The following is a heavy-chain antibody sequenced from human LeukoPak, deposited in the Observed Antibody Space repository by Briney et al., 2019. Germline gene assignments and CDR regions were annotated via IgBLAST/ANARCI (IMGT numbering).Heavy chain of an antibody. CDR1: GFTFSNAW. CDR2: IKSKTDGGTT. D-gene: IGHD2-2*01. V-gene: IGHV3-15*01. CDR3: TTDFRLQVGFVVVPAASP. Sequence: GGSLRLSCAASGFTFSNAWMSWVRQAPGKGLEWVGRIKSKTDGGTTDYAAPVKGRFTISRDDSKNTLYLQMNSLKTEDTAVYYCTTDFRLQVGFVVVPAASPWGQGTLVTVSS. J-gene: IGHJ5*02.